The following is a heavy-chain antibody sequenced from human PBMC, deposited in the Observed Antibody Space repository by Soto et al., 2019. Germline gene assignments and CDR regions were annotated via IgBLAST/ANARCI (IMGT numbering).Heavy chain of an antibody. CDR3: ARDFTIFGANYGMDV. CDR1: GGSISSHY. J-gene: IGHJ6*02. D-gene: IGHD3-3*01. Sequence: SETLSLTCTVSGGSISSHYWSWIRQPPGKGLEWIGYIYYSGSTNYNPSLKSRVTISVDTSKNQFSLKLSSVTAADTAVYYCARDFTIFGANYGMDVWGQGTTVTVSS. CDR2: IYYSGST. V-gene: IGHV4-59*11.